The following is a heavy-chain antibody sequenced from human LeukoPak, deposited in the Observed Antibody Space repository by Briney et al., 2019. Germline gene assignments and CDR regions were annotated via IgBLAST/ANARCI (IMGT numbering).Heavy chain of an antibody. D-gene: IGHD3-22*01. CDR2: ISSSSTTI. Sequence: RPGGSLRLSCAASGFTFRSYSMNWVRQAPGKGLKWISYISSSSTTIYYADSVKGRFTISRDNAKNSLYLQMNSLGAEDTAVYYCASTAGYFNYWGQGTLVTVSS. J-gene: IGHJ4*02. V-gene: IGHV3-48*01. CDR3: ASTAGYFNY. CDR1: GFTFRSYS.